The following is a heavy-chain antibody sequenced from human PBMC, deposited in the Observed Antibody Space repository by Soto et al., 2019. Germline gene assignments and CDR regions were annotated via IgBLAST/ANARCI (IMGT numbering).Heavy chain of an antibody. J-gene: IGHJ6*02. CDR3: ARVRAHYYGMDV. CDR2: INHSGST. CDR1: GGSFSGYY. Sequence: QVQLQQWGAGLLKPSETLSLTCAVYGGSFSGYYWSWIRQPPGKGLEWIGEINHSGSTNYNPSLKSRVTISVDTSKNQVSLKLSSVTAADTAVYYCARVRAHYYGMDVWGQGTTVTVSS. V-gene: IGHV4-34*01.